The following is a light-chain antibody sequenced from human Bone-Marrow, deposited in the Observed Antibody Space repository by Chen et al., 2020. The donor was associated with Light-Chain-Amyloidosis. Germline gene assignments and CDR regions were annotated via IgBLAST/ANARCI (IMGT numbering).Light chain of an antibody. CDR3: SSYSVTSPLVV. J-gene: IGLJ2*01. V-gene: IGLV2-14*01. CDR2: EVT. CDR1: SSDVGGYNY. Sequence: QSALTQPASVSGSPGQSITISCTGTSSDVGGYNYVSWYQQHPGKAPNVMIYEVTNRPSGVSNRFSGSKSGNTASLTISGLQAEDEADYYCSSYSVTSPLVVFGGGTKLTVL.